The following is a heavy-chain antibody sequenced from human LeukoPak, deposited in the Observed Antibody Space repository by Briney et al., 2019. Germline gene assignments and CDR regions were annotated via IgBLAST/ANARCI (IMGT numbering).Heavy chain of an antibody. V-gene: IGHV4-34*01. Sequence: SETLSLTCVVYGGSFSGYYWSWIRQPPGKGLEWIGEINHSGSTNYNPSLKSRVTISVDTSKNQFSLKLSSVTAADTAVYYCARWYYDSSGYYYEDYWGQGTLVTVSS. CDR1: GGSFSGYY. CDR3: ARWYYDSSGYYYEDY. J-gene: IGHJ4*02. D-gene: IGHD3-22*01. CDR2: INHSGST.